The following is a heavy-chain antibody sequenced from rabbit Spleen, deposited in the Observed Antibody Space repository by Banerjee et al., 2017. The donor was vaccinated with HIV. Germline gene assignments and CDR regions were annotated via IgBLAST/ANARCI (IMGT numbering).Heavy chain of an antibody. V-gene: IGHV1S45*01. CDR3: ARGSATMTMVITGYYLYL. J-gene: IGHJ4*01. CDR1: GFSLSSSYY. D-gene: IGHD2-1*01. Sequence: QEQLEEAGGDLVRPEGSLTLTCTASGFSLSSSYYMCWVRQAPGKGLEWIACIYGGSSGSTAYANWAIGRFSISKTSSTTLTLQMTSLPAADTATYFCARGSATMTMVITGYYLYLWGPGTLVTVS. CDR2: IYGGSSGST.